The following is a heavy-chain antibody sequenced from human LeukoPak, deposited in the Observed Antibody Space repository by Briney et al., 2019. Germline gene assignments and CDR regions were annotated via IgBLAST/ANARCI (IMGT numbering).Heavy chain of an antibody. J-gene: IGHJ5*02. CDR1: GDSISSGDYY. V-gene: IGHV4-30-4*08. Sequence: SETLSLTCTVSGDSISSGDYYWSWIRQPPGEGLEWIGYIYYSGSTTYDPSLQSRVTISVDTSRNQFSLKVSSVTAADTAVYYCARTRTLEWERRFDPWGQGTLVTVSS. D-gene: IGHD3-3*01. CDR3: ARTRTLEWERRFDP. CDR2: IYYSGST.